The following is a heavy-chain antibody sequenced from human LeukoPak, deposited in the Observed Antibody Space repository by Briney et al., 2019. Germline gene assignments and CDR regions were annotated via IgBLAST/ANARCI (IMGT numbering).Heavy chain of an antibody. CDR1: GGSISSGGYS. CDR2: INHSGST. V-gene: IGHV4-34*01. Sequence: SETLSLTCAVSGGSISSGGYSWSWIRQPPGKGLEWIGEINHSGSTNYNPSLKSRVTISVDTSKNQFSLKLSSVTAADTAVYYCARIVVVTALRIDYWGQGTLVTVSS. D-gene: IGHD3-22*01. CDR3: ARIVVVTALRIDY. J-gene: IGHJ4*02.